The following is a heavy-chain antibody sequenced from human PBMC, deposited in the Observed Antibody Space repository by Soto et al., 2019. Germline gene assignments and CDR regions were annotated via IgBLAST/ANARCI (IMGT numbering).Heavy chain of an antibody. CDR3: ARGVAGSGFDL. V-gene: IGHV6-1*01. CDR2: TYYRSNWRH. J-gene: IGHJ4*02. D-gene: IGHD6-19*01. CDR1: GDSVSSNTSA. Sequence: PSQTLSLTCAISGDSVSSNTSAWNWIRSSPSRVLEWLGRTYYRSNWRHDYAVSVKSRITVNPDTSKNHFSLQLNSVTPDDTAVYYCARGVAGSGFDLWGEGPLVTVYS.